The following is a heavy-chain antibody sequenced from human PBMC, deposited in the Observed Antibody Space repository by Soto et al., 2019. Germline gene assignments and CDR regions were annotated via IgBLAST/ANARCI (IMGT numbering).Heavy chain of an antibody. CDR2: IYPGDSDT. CDR3: ARPFDTSGWYDH. D-gene: IGHD6-19*01. CDR1: GYSFTTYW. J-gene: IGHJ5*02. V-gene: IGHV5-51*01. Sequence: GESLKISCKGSGYSFTTYWIAWVRQMPGKGLEYMGIIYPGDSDTRYSPSFQGQVTISADKSINTAYLQWSSLKASDSAIYYCARPFDTSGWYDHWGRGTLVTVSS.